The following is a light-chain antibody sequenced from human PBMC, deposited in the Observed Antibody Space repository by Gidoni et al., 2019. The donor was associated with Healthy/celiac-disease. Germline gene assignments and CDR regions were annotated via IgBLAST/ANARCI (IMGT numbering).Light chain of an antibody. CDR1: QGVSSY. J-gene: IGKJ3*01. CDR2: DAS. Sequence: EIGSTQYPATLHLSPGERATLSCRASQGVSSYLAWYQQKPGQAPRLLIYDASNRATGIPARFSGSGSGTDFTLTISSLHPEDFAVYYCQQRSSSFFTFGPGTKVDIK. V-gene: IGKV3-11*01. CDR3: QQRSSSFFT.